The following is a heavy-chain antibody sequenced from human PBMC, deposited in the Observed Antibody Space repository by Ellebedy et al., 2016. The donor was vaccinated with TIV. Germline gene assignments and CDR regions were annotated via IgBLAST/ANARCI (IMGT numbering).Heavy chain of an antibody. CDR2: IFNADDTNFA. CDR3: ARATQLLTFDF. CDR1: AFTATAYP. Sequence: PGGSLRLSCAVSAFTATAYPMNWVRQAPGKGLEWVSTIFNADDTNFADYAGSVTGRFTVSRDNPENTLYLQMNNLRADDTAIYYCARATQLLTFDFWGQGILVTVSA. D-gene: IGHD6-19*01. J-gene: IGHJ4*02. V-gene: IGHV3-53*01.